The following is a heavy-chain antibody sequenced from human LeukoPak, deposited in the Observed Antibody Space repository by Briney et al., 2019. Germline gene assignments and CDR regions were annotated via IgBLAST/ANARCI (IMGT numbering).Heavy chain of an antibody. CDR2: IYYSGST. CDR1: GGSISSSSYY. CDR3: ARQGEGQYAAAPIDAFDI. J-gene: IGHJ3*02. Sequence: PSETLSLTCTVSGGSISSSSYYWGWIRQPPGKGLEWIGIIYYSGSTYYNPSLKSRVTISVDTSKNQFSLKLSSVTAADTAVYYCARQGEGQYAAAPIDAFDIWGQGTMVTVSS. V-gene: IGHV4-39*01. D-gene: IGHD6-13*01.